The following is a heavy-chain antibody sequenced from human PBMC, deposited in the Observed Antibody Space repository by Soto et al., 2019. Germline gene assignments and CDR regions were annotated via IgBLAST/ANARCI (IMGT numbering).Heavy chain of an antibody. CDR2: IYYSGST. Sequence: SETLSLTCTVSGGSISSGGYYWSWIRQHPGKGLEWIGYIYYSGSTYYNPSLKSRVTISVDTSKNQFSLKLSSVTAADTAVYYCASVVVVAASGEWYYYDYWGQGTLVTVSS. D-gene: IGHD2-15*01. CDR1: GGSISSGGYY. V-gene: IGHV4-31*03. CDR3: ASVVVVAASGEWYYYDY. J-gene: IGHJ4*02.